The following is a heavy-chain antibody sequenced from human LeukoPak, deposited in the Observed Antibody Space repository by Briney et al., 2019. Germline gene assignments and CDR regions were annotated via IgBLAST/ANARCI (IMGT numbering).Heavy chain of an antibody. CDR1: GFIFSNFW. CDR3: GGGPGY. J-gene: IGHJ1*01. CDR2: IMRDGSEQ. V-gene: IGHV3-7*01. D-gene: IGHD2-15*01. Sequence: GGSLRLSCAASGFIFSNFWMRWVRQAPGKGLEWVANIMRDGSEQYYVDSVKGRFIISRDNAKNSVSLQMSSLRAEDTAVYYCGGGPGYWGQDTLDTVSS.